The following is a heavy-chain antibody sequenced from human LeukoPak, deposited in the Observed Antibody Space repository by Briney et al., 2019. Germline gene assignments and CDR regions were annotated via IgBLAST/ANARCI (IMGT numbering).Heavy chain of an antibody. J-gene: IGHJ4*02. CDR3: AKAYCSGGSCYSFDY. CDR2: IKWNGGST. CDR1: GFTFSSYS. D-gene: IGHD2-15*01. V-gene: IGHV3-20*04. Sequence: GGSLRLSCAASGFTFSSYSMNWVRQAPGKGLEWVSGIKWNGGSTGYADSVKGRFTISRDNAKNSLYLQMNSLRAEDTALYYCAKAYCSGGSCYSFDYWGQGTLVTISS.